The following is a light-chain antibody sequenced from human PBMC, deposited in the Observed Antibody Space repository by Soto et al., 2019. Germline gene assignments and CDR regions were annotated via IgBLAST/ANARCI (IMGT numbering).Light chain of an antibody. CDR2: AGS. Sequence: DLQMTQSPSSLSASVGDRVTITCRASQGISNSLAWYQQKPGKVPKLLIHAGSTLQSGVPSRFSGSGSGTYFTLTISSLQPEDVATFYCQNYYSAPWTFGQGTKVEIK. CDR1: QGISNS. J-gene: IGKJ1*01. V-gene: IGKV1-27*01. CDR3: QNYYSAPWT.